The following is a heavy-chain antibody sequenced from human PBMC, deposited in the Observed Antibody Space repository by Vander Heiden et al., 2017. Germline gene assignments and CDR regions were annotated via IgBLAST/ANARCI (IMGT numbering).Heavy chain of an antibody. D-gene: IGHD3-3*01. V-gene: IGHV4-39*01. CDR1: GGSISSSTYY. Sequence: QLQLQESGPGLVKPSATLSLTCTVSGGSISSSTYYWGWIRQPPGNGLEWIGSIYYSGSTYYNPSLKSRVTISVDTSKNQFSLKLSSVTAADTAVYYCARHVYDFWSGLKNWFDPWGQGTLVTVSS. CDR2: IYYSGST. CDR3: ARHVYDFWSGLKNWFDP. J-gene: IGHJ5*02.